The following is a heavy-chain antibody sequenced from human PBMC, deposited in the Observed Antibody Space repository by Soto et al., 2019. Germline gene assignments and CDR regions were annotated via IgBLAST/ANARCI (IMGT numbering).Heavy chain of an antibody. CDR3: AKNGLDNSPSAIDS. J-gene: IGHJ4*02. D-gene: IGHD2-8*01. V-gene: IGHV3-23*01. CDR2: ITGSGRDT. CDR1: GFTFRNNV. Sequence: LRLSCAASGFTFRNNVLSWVRQAPGKALDWVSGITGSGRDTYYADSVKGRFTISRDNSKNMVFLQMNSLRAEDTALYYCAKNGLDNSPSAIDSWGPGTPVTVSS.